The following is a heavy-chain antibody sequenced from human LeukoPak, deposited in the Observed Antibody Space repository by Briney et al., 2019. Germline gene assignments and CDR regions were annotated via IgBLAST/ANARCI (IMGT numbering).Heavy chain of an antibody. J-gene: IGHJ3*02. Sequence: SGPTLVNPTQTLTLTCTFSVVSLTTDGTCVSWIRQPPGKALEWLARIDWDDDKFYSTSLKTRLSISKDTSTNQVVLTMTNVDPVDTATYYCARKRVTTILPDAFGIWGQGTMVTVSS. CDR3: ARKRVTTILPDAFGI. V-gene: IGHV2-70*17. CDR1: VVSLTTDGTC. D-gene: IGHD2-21*02. CDR2: IDWDDDK.